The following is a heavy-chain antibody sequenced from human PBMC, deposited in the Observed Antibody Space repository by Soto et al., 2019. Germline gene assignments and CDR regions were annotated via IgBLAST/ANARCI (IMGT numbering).Heavy chain of an antibody. V-gene: IGHV1-18*01. Sequence: ASVKVSCKASGYTFTSYGISWVRQAPGQGLEWMGWISAYNGNTNYAQKLQGRVTMTTATSTSTAYMELRSLRSDDTAVYYCARDSREGIFGVVTRYYYYYGMDVWGQGTTVTVSS. J-gene: IGHJ6*02. D-gene: IGHD3-3*01. CDR1: GYTFTSYG. CDR3: ARDSREGIFGVVTRYYYYYGMDV. CDR2: ISAYNGNT.